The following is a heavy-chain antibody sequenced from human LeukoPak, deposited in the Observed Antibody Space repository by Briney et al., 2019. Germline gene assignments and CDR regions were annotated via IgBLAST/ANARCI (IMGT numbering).Heavy chain of an antibody. D-gene: IGHD3-9*01. J-gene: IGHJ5*02. CDR2: IYTSGST. Sequence: SETLSLTCTVSGGSISSYYWSWIRQPAGKGLEWIGRIYTSGSTNYNPSLKSRVTMSVDTSKNQFSLKLNPVTAADTAVYYCARDYDVLTAYPPTQLFDPWGQGTLVTVSS. CDR1: GGSISSYY. V-gene: IGHV4-4*07. CDR3: ARDYDVLTAYPPTQLFDP.